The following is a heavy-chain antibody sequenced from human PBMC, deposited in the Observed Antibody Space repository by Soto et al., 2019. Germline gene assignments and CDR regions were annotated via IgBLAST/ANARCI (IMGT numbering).Heavy chain of an antibody. D-gene: IGHD6-6*01. V-gene: IGHV4-31*03. Sequence: SETLSLTCTVSGGSISSGGYYWSWIRQHPGKGLEWTGYIYYSGSTYYNPSLKSRVTISVDTSKNQFSLKLSSVTAADTAVYYCARGFIAVAARPKIYWCDPWGQGTLVTVSS. CDR3: ARGFIAVAARPKIYWCDP. CDR2: IYYSGST. J-gene: IGHJ5*02. CDR1: GGSISSGGYY.